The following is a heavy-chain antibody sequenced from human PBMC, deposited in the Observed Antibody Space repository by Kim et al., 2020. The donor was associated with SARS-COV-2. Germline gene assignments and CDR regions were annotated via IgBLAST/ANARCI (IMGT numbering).Heavy chain of an antibody. Sequence: GGSLRLSCAASGFTVSSNYMSWVRQAPGKGLEWVSVIYSGGSTYYADSVKGRFTISRDNSKNTLYLQMNSLRAEDTAVYYRARDQNYYDSSGPAGGMDVWGQGTTVTVSS. CDR1: GFTVSSNY. CDR2: IYSGGST. D-gene: IGHD3-22*01. CDR3: ARDQNYYDSSGPAGGMDV. J-gene: IGHJ6*02. V-gene: IGHV3-53*01.